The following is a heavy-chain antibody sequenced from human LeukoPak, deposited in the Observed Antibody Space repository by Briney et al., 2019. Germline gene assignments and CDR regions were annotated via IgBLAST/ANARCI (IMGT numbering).Heavy chain of an antibody. CDR2: ISGSGGST. CDR1: GFTFSSYA. CDR3: AKARGDDYALWDSDY. Sequence: GGSLRLSCAASGFTFSSYAMSWVRQAPGKGLEWVSAISGSGGSTYYADSVKGRFTISRDNSKNSLYLQMNSLRAEDTALYYCAKARGDDYALWDSDYWGQGTLVTVSS. D-gene: IGHD4-17*01. J-gene: IGHJ4*02. V-gene: IGHV3-23*01.